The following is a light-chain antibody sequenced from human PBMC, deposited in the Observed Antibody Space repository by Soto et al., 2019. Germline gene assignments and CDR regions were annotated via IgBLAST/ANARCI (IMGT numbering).Light chain of an antibody. Sequence: SYELTQPPSVSVAPGQTARIACGGNNIGSTSVHWYHQKPGQAPILVVYDDSDRPSGIPERFSGSNSGNTATLTISRVEAGDEADYYCQVWDSSSHHYVFGTGTKLTVL. J-gene: IGLJ1*01. CDR3: QVWDSSSHHYV. CDR1: NIGSTS. V-gene: IGLV3-21*02. CDR2: DDS.